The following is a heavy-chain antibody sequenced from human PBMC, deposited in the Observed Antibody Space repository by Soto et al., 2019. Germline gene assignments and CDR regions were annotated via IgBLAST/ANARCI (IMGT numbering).Heavy chain of an antibody. D-gene: IGHD3-3*01. Sequence: PGGSLRLSCAASGFTFSSSGMHWVRQAPGKGLEWVAVISNDGSNKYSADSVKGRFTISRDNSKNTLYLQMNSLRAEDTAVYYCAKDLGRGAPTKFLEWSFDFDYWGRGTLVTVSS. CDR1: GFTFSSSG. CDR3: AKDLGRGAPTKFLEWSFDFDY. V-gene: IGHV3-30*18. J-gene: IGHJ4*02. CDR2: ISNDGSNK.